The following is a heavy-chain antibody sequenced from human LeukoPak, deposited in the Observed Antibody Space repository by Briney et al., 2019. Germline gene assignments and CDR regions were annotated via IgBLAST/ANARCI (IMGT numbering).Heavy chain of an antibody. V-gene: IGHV1-46*01. CDR3: ARAWSRVDPFDM. CDR2: INPSGGST. J-gene: IGHJ3*02. CDR1: GYTFTSYY. Sequence: ASVKVSCKASGYTFTSYYMHWVRQAPGQGLEWMGIINPSGGSTSYAQKFQGRVTMTRDMSTSTVYMELSSLRSEDTAVYYCARAWSRVDPFDMWGQGTMVTVSS. D-gene: IGHD2-8*02.